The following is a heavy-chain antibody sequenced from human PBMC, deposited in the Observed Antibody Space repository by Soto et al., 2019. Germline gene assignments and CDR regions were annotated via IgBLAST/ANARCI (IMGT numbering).Heavy chain of an antibody. J-gene: IGHJ4*02. D-gene: IGHD3-22*01. V-gene: IGHV3-30*18. CDR1: IFTFSSYG. CDR3: AKDDADSSGLLDY. Sequence: GGSLRLSCAASIFTFSSYGMHWVRQAPGKGLEWVAVISYDGSNKYYADSVKGRFTISRDNSKNTLYLQMNSLRAEDTAVYYCAKDDADSSGLLDYWGQGTLVSVSS. CDR2: ISYDGSNK.